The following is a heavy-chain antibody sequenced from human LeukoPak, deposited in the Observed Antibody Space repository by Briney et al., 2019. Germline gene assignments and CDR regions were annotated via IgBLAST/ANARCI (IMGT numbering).Heavy chain of an antibody. D-gene: IGHD2-2*02. CDR2: IIPILGIA. CDR1: GGTFSSYA. V-gene: IGHV1-69*04. J-gene: IGHJ6*02. CDR3: ARDDRCSSTSCYTDYYYGMDV. Sequence: SVKVSCKASGGTFSSYAISWVRQAPGQGLEWMGRIIPILGIANYAQKFQGRVTITADKSTSTAYMELSSLRSEDTAVYYCARDDRCSSTSCYTDYYYGMDVWGQGTTVTVSS.